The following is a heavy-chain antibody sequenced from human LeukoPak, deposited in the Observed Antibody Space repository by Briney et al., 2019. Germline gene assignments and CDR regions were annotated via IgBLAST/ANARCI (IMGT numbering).Heavy chain of an antibody. CDR3: ARAYGRYNWNERYYYYYGLDV. Sequence: SETLSLTCTVSGGSISSSSYYWGWIRQPPGKGLEWIGSIYYSGSSYYNPSLKSRVTISVDTSKNQFSLKLSSVTAADTAVYYCARAYGRYNWNERYYYYYGLDVWGKGTTVTVSS. J-gene: IGHJ6*04. CDR2: IYYSGSS. D-gene: IGHD1-1*01. V-gene: IGHV4-39*01. CDR1: GGSISSSSYY.